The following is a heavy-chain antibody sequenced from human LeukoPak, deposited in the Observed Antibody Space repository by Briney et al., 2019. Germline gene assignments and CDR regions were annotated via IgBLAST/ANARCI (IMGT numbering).Heavy chain of an antibody. D-gene: IGHD3-22*01. V-gene: IGHV3-48*03. CDR2: ISSNGGDI. CDR1: GFTFSSYD. Sequence: PGGSLRLSCAASGFTFSSYDISWVRRPPGKGLEWVSYISSNGGDIYYADSVKGRFTISRDNAKNSLYLQMNSLRDEDTAVYYCARGTTFYYDSAGYSHPRTFDCWGQGTLVTVSS. CDR3: ARGTTFYYDSAGYSHPRTFDC. J-gene: IGHJ4*02.